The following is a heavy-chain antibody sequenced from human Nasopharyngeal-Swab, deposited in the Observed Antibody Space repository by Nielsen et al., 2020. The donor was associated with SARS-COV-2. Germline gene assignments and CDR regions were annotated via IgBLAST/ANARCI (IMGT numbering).Heavy chain of an antibody. J-gene: IGHJ3*02. CDR3: ARAIGVKAFDI. Sequence: SETLSLTCTVSGDSISSYFWSWIRQPPGKGLEWIGYIYYTVNTNYNPSLESRVTISMDKSRNQFSLKLSSVSAADTAVYFCARAIGVKAFDIWGQGTVVTVSS. D-gene: IGHD3-3*01. CDR1: GDSISSYF. CDR2: IYYTVNT. V-gene: IGHV4-59*13.